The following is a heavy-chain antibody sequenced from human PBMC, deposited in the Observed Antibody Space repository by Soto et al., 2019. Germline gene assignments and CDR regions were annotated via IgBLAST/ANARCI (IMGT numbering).Heavy chain of an antibody. J-gene: IGHJ4*02. Sequence: PSETLSLTCTVSGDPTRDSFWSWVRQPPGKGLEWIGLVHHTGNTNYNPSLETRVTMLIDASANHFSLTLTSVTPADAAIYYCARGREDHVDHHFGHLFDSWGQGTLVTVSS. D-gene: IGHD3-10*01. V-gene: IGHV4-59*01. CDR2: VHHTGNT. CDR1: GDPTRDSF. CDR3: ARGREDHVDHHFGHLFDS.